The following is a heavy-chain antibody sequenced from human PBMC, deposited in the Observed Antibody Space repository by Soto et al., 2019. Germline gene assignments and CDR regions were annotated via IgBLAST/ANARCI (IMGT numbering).Heavy chain of an antibody. D-gene: IGHD3-16*01. Sequence: GGSLRLSCAASGFTFSRYWMHWVRQATGKGLVWVSRISSYGSETHYADSVKGRFTISRDNAKNTLYLQMKSLRADDTAVYYCASNYAYAEGYYWYGIDVWGQGTTVTVSS. V-gene: IGHV3-74*01. J-gene: IGHJ6*02. CDR2: ISSYGSET. CDR1: GFTFSRYW. CDR3: ASNYAYAEGYYWYGIDV.